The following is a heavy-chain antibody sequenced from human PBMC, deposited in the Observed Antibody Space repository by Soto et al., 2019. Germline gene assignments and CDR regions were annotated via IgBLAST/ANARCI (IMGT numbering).Heavy chain of an antibody. CDR3: AREGAYCGGDCYSNYYYYYGMDV. CDR1: GGSISSYY. V-gene: IGHV4-59*01. Sequence: SETLSLTCTVSGGSISSYYWSWIRQPPGKGLEWSGYIYYSGSTNYNPSLKSRVTISVDTSKNQFSLKLSSVTAADTAVYYCAREGAYCGGDCYSNYYYYYGMDVWGQGTTVTVSS. D-gene: IGHD2-21*02. J-gene: IGHJ6*02. CDR2: IYYSGST.